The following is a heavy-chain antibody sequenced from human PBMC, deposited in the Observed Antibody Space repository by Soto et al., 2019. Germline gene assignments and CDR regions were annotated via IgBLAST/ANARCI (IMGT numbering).Heavy chain of an antibody. J-gene: IGHJ6*02. D-gene: IGHD1-26*01. CDR3: ARVYSGHGMDV. CDR1: GYTFTAYH. Sequence: ASVKVSCKTSGYTFTAYHIHWVRQAPGQGLEWMGWINPNSGGANYAQKFEGRVTMTRDTSISTVYMELSRLGSDDTALYYCARVYSGHGMDVWGQGTTVTVSS. CDR2: INPNSGGA. V-gene: IGHV1-2*02.